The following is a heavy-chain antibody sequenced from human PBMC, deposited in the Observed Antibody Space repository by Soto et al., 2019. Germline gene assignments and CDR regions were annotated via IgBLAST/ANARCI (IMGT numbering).Heavy chain of an antibody. J-gene: IGHJ4*02. V-gene: IGHV3-30-3*01. CDR2: ISYDGSNK. CDR3: ARDIEWGATSPRDPDY. D-gene: IGHD1-26*01. Sequence: QVQLVESGGGVVQPGRSLRLSCAASGFTFSSYAMHWVRQAPGKGLEWVAVISYDGSNKYYADSVKGRFTISRDNSKNTLYLQMNSLRAEDTAVYYCARDIEWGATSPRDPDYWGQGTLVTVSS. CDR1: GFTFSSYA.